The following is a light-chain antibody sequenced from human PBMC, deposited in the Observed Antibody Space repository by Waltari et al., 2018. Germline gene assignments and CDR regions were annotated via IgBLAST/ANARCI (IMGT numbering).Light chain of an antibody. CDR2: WAS. Sequence: DIVMTQSPDSLAVSLGERATINSKSTQSILSSSNNKNSLVWYQQKPGQPPKVLFYWASTRESGAPDRIGCSGSGTDFTLTISSLHTEDVAVYYCQQYYSSPLSFGGGTKVEIK. J-gene: IGKJ4*01. CDR3: QQYYSSPLS. V-gene: IGKV4-1*01. CDR1: QSILSSSNNKNS.